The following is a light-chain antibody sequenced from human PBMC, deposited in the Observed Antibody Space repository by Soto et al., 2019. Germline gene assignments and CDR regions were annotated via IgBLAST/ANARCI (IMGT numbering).Light chain of an antibody. CDR3: QEYSKWPLFT. V-gene: IGKV3-15*01. J-gene: IGKJ3*01. CDR2: AAS. CDR1: QSVGRN. Sequence: EIVVTQSPGILSVSPGDRATLSCRASQSVGRNLAWYQQKPGQAPTLLIYAASTRATGHPARFSGSGSGTDFTLTISSLQSEDFAVYYCQEYSKWPLFTFGPGTRVDMK.